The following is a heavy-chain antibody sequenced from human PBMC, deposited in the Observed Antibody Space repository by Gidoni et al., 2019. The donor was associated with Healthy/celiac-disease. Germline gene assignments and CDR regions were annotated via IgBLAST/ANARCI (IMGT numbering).Heavy chain of an antibody. J-gene: IGHJ4*02. D-gene: IGHD3-22*01. Sequence: EVQLVESGGGLVQPGRSLRLSCAASGFTFDAYAMHWVRQAPGKGLEWVSGISWNSGSIGYADSVKGRFTISRDNAKNSLYLQMNSLRAEDTALYYCAKDILNYYYDSSGYFDYWGQGTLVTVSS. CDR2: ISWNSGSI. CDR3: AKDILNYYYDSSGYFDY. V-gene: IGHV3-9*01. CDR1: GFTFDAYA.